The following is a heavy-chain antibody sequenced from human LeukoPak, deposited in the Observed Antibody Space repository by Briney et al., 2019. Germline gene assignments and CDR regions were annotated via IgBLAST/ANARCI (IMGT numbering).Heavy chain of an antibody. CDR1: GVSFSGYY. Sequence: PSETLSLTCAVYGVSFSGYYWSWIRQPPGKGLKWIGEINHRGSTNYNPSLKSRVTMSVDTSKNQFSLKLSSVTAADTAVYYCARSRYSSGWYETWGQGTLVTVSS. D-gene: IGHD6-19*01. V-gene: IGHV4-34*01. J-gene: IGHJ5*02. CDR3: ARSRYSSGWYET. CDR2: INHRGST.